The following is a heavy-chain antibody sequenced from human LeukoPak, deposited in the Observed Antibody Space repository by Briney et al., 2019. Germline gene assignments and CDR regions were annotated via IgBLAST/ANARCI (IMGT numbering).Heavy chain of an antibody. V-gene: IGHV3-11*04. Sequence: PGGSLRLSCAASGFTFSDYYMSWIRQAPGKGLEWVSYISSGDNTIYYADSAKGRFTMSRDNAKNSLYLQMNSLRAEDTAVYYCARVMGNYATDYWGQGTLVTVSS. CDR2: ISSGDNTI. CDR1: GFTFSDYY. J-gene: IGHJ4*02. D-gene: IGHD1-7*01. CDR3: ARVMGNYATDY.